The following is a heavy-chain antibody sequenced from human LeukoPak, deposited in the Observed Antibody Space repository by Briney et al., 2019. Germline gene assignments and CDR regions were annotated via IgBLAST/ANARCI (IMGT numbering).Heavy chain of an antibody. J-gene: IGHJ3*02. CDR2: ISGSGGST. Sequence: ETLSLTCAVYGGSFSGYYWSWVRQAPGKGLEWVSAISGSGGSTYYADSVKGRFTISRDNSKNTLYLQMNSLRAEDTAVYYCAKNQKSNYDFWSGGVAFDIWGQGTMVTVSS. CDR3: AKNQKSNYDFWSGGVAFDI. CDR1: GGSFSGYY. V-gene: IGHV3-23*01. D-gene: IGHD3-3*01.